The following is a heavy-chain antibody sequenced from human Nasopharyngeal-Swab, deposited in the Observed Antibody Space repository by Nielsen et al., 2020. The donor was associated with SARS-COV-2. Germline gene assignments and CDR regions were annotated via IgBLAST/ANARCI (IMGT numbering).Heavy chain of an antibody. Sequence: GGSLRLSCVGSGFTFNRYWLHWVRQVPGKGVQWVSRINSDGSDTRYAESVKGRFTASRDTAKSTLYLQLNSVRAEDTGVYFCAREWERPYYFDYWGQGVLVTVSS. J-gene: IGHJ4*02. CDR2: INSDGSDT. D-gene: IGHD1-26*01. CDR1: GFTFNRYW. CDR3: AREWERPYYFDY. V-gene: IGHV3-74*01.